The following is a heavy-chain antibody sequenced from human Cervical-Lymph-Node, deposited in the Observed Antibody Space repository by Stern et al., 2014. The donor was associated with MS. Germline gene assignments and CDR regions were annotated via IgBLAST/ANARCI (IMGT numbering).Heavy chain of an antibody. CDR2: IYPDDSDT. J-gene: IGHJ6*02. CDR3: ARRGMDV. Sequence: QLVQSGAEVTKPGESLTISCKGFGYSFNIYWIAWVRQRPGTGLEWMGIIYPDDSDTGYSPSFQGQVTFSVDKSISTAYLQWSSLKPSDTATYFCARRGMDVWGQGTSVTVSS. CDR1: GYSFNIYW. V-gene: IGHV5-51*01.